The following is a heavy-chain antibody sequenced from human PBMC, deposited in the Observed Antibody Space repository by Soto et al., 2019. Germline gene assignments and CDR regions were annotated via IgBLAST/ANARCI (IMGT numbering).Heavy chain of an antibody. Sequence: GASLKISCKGSGYSFTSYWISWVRQMPGKGLEWMGRIDPSDSYTNYSPSFQGHVTISADKSISTAYLQWSSLKASDTAVYYCASLGGNSNYIYYYYYMDVWGKGTTVTVSS. J-gene: IGHJ6*03. CDR2: IDPSDSYT. V-gene: IGHV5-10-1*01. CDR1: GYSFTSYW. D-gene: IGHD4-4*01. CDR3: ASLGGNSNYIYYYYYMDV.